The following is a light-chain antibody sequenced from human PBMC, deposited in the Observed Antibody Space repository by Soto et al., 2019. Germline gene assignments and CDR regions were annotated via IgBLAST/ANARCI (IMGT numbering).Light chain of an antibody. CDR3: LQYNNWWT. V-gene: IGKV3-15*01. J-gene: IGKJ1*01. CDR1: PSVSSS. CDR2: GAS. Sequence: PGERATLYCRASPSVSSSLAWSPQNPGRSTRLLIYGASTRAIRIPARLIGSGSGTEFNLPLSRLQSENLAVYYCLQYNNWWTFDHGTKV.